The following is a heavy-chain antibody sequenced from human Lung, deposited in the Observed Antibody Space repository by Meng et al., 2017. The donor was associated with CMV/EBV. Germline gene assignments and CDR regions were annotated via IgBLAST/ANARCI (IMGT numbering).Heavy chain of an antibody. Sequence: LITHGVGVGWIRQPPGKALEWLALIYWDDYKRYSPSLKSRLTITKDTSKNQVVLTMTNMDPVDTATYYCARRPSSYYDSSGYFFADYWGQGTLVTVSS. CDR1: LITHGVG. V-gene: IGHV2-5*02. D-gene: IGHD3-22*01. CDR2: IYWDDYK. J-gene: IGHJ4*02. CDR3: ARRPSSYYDSSGYFFADY.